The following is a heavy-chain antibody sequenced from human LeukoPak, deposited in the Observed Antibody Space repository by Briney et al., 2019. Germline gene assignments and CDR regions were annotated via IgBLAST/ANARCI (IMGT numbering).Heavy chain of an antibody. CDR3: ARDSGSYYIDY. Sequence: GGSLRLSCAASGFTFSDHYMDWVRQAPGRGLEWVGRIRNKASSYTTAYAASVKGRFTLSRDDSKNSLYLQMNSLKTEDTAVYYCARDSGSYYIDYWGRGTLVTVSS. CDR1: GFTFSDHY. J-gene: IGHJ4*02. D-gene: IGHD1-26*01. CDR2: IRNKASSYTT. V-gene: IGHV3-72*01.